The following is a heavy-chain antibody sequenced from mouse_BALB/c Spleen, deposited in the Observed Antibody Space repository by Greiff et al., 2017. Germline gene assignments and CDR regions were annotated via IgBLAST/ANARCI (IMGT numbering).Heavy chain of an antibody. V-gene: IGHV2-9*02. J-gene: IGHJ4*01. CDR1: GFSLTSYG. CDR3: ARDSPVYYYIYAMDY. Sequence: VKLVESGPGLVAPSQSLSITCTVSGFSLTSYGVHWVRQPPGKGLEWLGVIWAGGSTNYNSALMSRLSISKDNSKSQVFLKMNSLQTDDTAMYYCARDSPVYYYIYAMDYWGQGTSVTVSS. D-gene: IGHD1-1*01. CDR2: IWAGGST.